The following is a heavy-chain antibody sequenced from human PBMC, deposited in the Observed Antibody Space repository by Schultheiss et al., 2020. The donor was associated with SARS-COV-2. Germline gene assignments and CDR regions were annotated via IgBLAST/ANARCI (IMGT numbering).Heavy chain of an antibody. J-gene: IGHJ4*02. CDR1: GFTFSSYT. V-gene: IGHV3-66*01. CDR2: MYSGGSR. D-gene: IGHD4/OR15-4a*01. CDR3: ARGRAEKYYGALDV. Sequence: GGSLRLSCSASGFTFSSYTMHWVRQAPGRGLEWVSVMYSGGSRHYADSVRGRFTISRDNSKNTLYLQMNSLSVEDTALYFCARGRAEKYYGALDVWGQGALVTVSS.